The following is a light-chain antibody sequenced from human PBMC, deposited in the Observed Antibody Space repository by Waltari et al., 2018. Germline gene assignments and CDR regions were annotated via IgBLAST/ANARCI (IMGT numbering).Light chain of an antibody. Sequence: DIQMTQSPSSLSASIGASVTIACRASQNINNFLNWYQQRPGEAPKLLIYISSILQTGAPPRFNGSGSGTDFTLTISNLQPDDFGTYYCQQSFNSFLPTFGQGTRLEI. CDR1: QNINNF. V-gene: IGKV1-39*01. CDR3: QQSFNSFLPT. CDR2: ISS. J-gene: IGKJ5*01.